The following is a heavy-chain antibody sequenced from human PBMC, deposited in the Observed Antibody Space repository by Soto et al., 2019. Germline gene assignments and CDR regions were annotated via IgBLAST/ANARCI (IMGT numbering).Heavy chain of an antibody. J-gene: IGHJ5*02. V-gene: IGHV4-31*03. CDR2: IYYSGST. Sequence: QVQLQESGPGLVKPSQTLSLTCTVSGGSISSGGYYWSWIRQHPGKGLEWIGYIYYSGSTYYNPSLKSRVIISVDTSKNQFSLKLSSVTAADTAVYYCAIYTMARNWFDPWGQGTLVTVSS. CDR1: GGSISSGGYY. D-gene: IGHD3-10*01. CDR3: AIYTMARNWFDP.